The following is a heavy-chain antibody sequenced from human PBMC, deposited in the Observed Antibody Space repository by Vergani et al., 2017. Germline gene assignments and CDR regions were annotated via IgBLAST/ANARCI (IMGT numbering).Heavy chain of an antibody. Sequence: QVQLQESGPGLVKPSETLSLTCTVSGGSISSYYWSWIRQPPGKGLEWIGYIYYSGSTNYNPSLKSRVTISVDTSKNQFSLKLSSVTAADTAVYYCARDQHLEDSSGFYYYYYMDVWGKGTTVTVSS. V-gene: IGHV4-59*01. CDR2: IYYSGST. CDR1: GGSISSYY. CDR3: ARDQHLEDSSGFYYYYYMDV. J-gene: IGHJ6*03. D-gene: IGHD6-19*01.